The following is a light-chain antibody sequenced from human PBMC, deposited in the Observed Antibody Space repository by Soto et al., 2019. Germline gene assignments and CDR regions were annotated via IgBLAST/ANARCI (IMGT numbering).Light chain of an antibody. CDR1: SSNIGSNY. CDR3: AAWDDSLSGPGV. J-gene: IGLJ2*01. Sequence: VLTQPPSASGTPGQRVTISCSGSSSNIGSNYVYWYQQLPGTAPKLLIYRNNQRPSGVPDRFSGSKSGTSASLAISGLRSEDEADYYCAAWDDSLSGPGVFGGGTQLTVL. V-gene: IGLV1-47*01. CDR2: RNN.